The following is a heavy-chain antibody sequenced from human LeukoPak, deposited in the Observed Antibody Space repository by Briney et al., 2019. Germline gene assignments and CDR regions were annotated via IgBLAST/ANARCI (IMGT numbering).Heavy chain of an antibody. CDR2: INPDSGAT. Sequence: EASIKVSCKASGYTFTGYYIHWVRQAPGQGLEWMGRINPDSGATNYAQKFQGRVTMTRDKSIRTAHMDLSRLRSDDTAVYYCARSYYYDSSGYYYDPPAYFDYWGQGTLVTVSS. J-gene: IGHJ4*02. CDR3: ARSYYYDSSGYYYDPPAYFDY. CDR1: GYTFTGYY. D-gene: IGHD3-22*01. V-gene: IGHV1-2*06.